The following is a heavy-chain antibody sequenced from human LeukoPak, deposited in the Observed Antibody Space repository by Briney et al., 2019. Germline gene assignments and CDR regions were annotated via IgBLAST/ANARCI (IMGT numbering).Heavy chain of an antibody. CDR3: ARKIADY. V-gene: IGHV3-7*01. CDR2: IKQDGSEK. CDR1: GLTFSSYW. Sequence: GGSLRLSCAASGLTFSSYWMSWVRQAPGKGLEWVANIKQDGSEKYYVDSVKGRFTISRDNAKNSLYLQMNSLRAEDTAVYYCARKIADYWGQGTLVTVSS. J-gene: IGHJ4*02.